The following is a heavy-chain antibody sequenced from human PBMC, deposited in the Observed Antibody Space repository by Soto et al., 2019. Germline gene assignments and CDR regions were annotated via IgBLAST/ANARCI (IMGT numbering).Heavy chain of an antibody. Sequence: VSKEKGRGLEWVAYISDSGSNTLYAAPVKGRFPISRDNAKNSLYLQMNSLRAEDTAVYFCARAPSYSMGWYFGICGQGILVT. D-gene: IGHD6-19*01. V-gene: IGHV3-48*03. CDR3: ARAPSYSMGWYFGI. J-gene: IGHJ4*02. CDR2: ISDSGSNT.